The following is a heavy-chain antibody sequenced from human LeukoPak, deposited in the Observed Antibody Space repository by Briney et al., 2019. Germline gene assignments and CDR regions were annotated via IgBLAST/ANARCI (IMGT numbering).Heavy chain of an antibody. CDR3: AREAVFGWFDP. D-gene: IGHD3-10*01. CDR1: GFTFSNYW. J-gene: IGHJ5*02. Sequence: GGSLRLYCAASGFTFSNYWMNWVRQAPGKGLEWVSYISSSGSTIYYADSVKGRFTISRDNAKNSLYLQMNSLRAEDTAVYYCAREAVFGWFDPWGQGTLVTVSS. V-gene: IGHV3-48*04. CDR2: ISSSGSTI.